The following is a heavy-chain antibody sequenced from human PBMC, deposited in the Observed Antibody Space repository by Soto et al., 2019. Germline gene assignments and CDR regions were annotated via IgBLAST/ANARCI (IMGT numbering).Heavy chain of an antibody. CDR2: ISSSGSTI. J-gene: IGHJ6*02. CDR3: AREEEVECSSTSCYSYYYYGMDV. CDR1: GFTFSSYE. V-gene: IGHV3-48*03. D-gene: IGHD2-2*02. Sequence: GGSLRLSCAASGFTFSSYEMNWVRQAPGKGLEWVSYISSSGSTIYYADSVKDRFTISRDNAKNSLYLQMNSLRAEDTAVYYCAREEEVECSSTSCYSYYYYGMDVWGQGTTVTVSS.